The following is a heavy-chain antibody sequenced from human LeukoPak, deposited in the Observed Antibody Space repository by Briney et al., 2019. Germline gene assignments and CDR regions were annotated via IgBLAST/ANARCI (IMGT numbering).Heavy chain of an antibody. CDR3: AKEPDSSSDDAFDI. CDR2: ISYDGSNK. J-gene: IGHJ3*02. CDR1: GFTFSSYA. D-gene: IGHD6-13*01. Sequence: GGSLRLSCAASGFTFSSYAMSWVRQAPGKGLEWVAVISYDGSNKYYADSVKGRFTISRDNSKNTLYLQMNSLRAEDTAVYYCAKEPDSSSDDAFDIWGQGTMVTVSS. V-gene: IGHV3-30*18.